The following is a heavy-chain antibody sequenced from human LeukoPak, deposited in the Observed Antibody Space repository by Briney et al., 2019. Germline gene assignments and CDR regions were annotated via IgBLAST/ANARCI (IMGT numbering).Heavy chain of an antibody. CDR2: ISYDGSNK. CDR3: ARELYDFSWLEAFDI. Sequence: PGGSLRLSCAASGFTFSSYAMHWVRQAPGKGLEWVAVISYDGSNKYYADSVKGRFTISRDNSKNTLYLQMNSLRAEDTAVYYCARELYDFSWLEAFDIWGQGTMVTVSS. CDR1: GFTFSSYA. V-gene: IGHV3-30*11. D-gene: IGHD3-3*01. J-gene: IGHJ3*02.